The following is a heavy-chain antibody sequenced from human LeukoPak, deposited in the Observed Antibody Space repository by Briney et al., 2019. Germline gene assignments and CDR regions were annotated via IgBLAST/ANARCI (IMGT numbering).Heavy chain of an antibody. V-gene: IGHV1-18*01. D-gene: IGHD2-15*01. Sequence: GASVKVSCKASGYTFNSYGISWVRQAPGQGLEWMGWISAYNGNTNYAQNLQGRVTMTTDTSTSTAYMELRSLRSDGTAVYFCATVIYCSGGSCFWRHWFDPWGQGTLVTVSS. CDR1: GYTFNSYG. CDR3: ATVIYCSGGSCFWRHWFDP. J-gene: IGHJ5*02. CDR2: ISAYNGNT.